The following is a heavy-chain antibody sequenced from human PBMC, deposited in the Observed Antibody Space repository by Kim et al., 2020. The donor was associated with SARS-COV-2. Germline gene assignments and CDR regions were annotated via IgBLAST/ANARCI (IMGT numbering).Heavy chain of an antibody. V-gene: IGHV1-18*01. J-gene: IGHJ4*02. CDR3: ARGFGEFHYFDY. Sequence: NYAQKLKGRVTMTTDTATSTAYMELRSLRSDDTAVYYCARGFGEFHYFDYWGQGTLVTVSS. D-gene: IGHD3-10*01.